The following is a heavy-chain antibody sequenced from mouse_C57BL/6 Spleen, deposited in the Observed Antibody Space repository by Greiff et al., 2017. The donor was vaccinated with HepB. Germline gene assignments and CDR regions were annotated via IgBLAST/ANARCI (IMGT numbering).Heavy chain of an antibody. CDR1: GFTFSNYW. Sequence: EVMLVESGGGLVQPGGSMKLSCVASGFTFSNYWMNWVRQSPEKGLEWVAQIRLKSDNYATHYAESVKGRFTISRDDSKSSVYLQMNNLRAEDTGIYYCTGILGFAYWGQGTLVTVSA. CDR2: IRLKSDNYAT. CDR3: TGILGFAY. V-gene: IGHV6-3*01. J-gene: IGHJ3*01.